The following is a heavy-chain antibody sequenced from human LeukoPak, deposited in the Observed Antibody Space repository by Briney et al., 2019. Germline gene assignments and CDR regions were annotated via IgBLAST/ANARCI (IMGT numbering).Heavy chain of an antibody. CDR3: ARAALLRFDASDI. J-gene: IGHJ3*02. CDR2: ISSSSSYI. Sequence: GGSLRLSCAASGFTFSSYSMNWVRQAPGKGLEWVSSISSSSSYIYYADSVKGRFTISRDNAKNSLYLQMNSLRAEDTAVYYCARAALLRFDASDIWGQGTMVTVSS. CDR1: GFTFSSYS. V-gene: IGHV3-21*01. D-gene: IGHD3-10*01.